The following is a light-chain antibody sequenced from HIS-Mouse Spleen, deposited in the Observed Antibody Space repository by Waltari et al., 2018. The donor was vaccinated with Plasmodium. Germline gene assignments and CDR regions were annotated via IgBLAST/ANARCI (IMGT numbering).Light chain of an antibody. J-gene: IGKJ2*01. Sequence: ELVLTKSPGTLSLSPGERDTLSCRASQSVSSSYLAWYQQKPGQAPRLLIYGASSRATGIPDRFSGSGSGTDFTLTISRLEPEDFAVYYCQQYGSSPYTFGQGTKLEIK. V-gene: IGKV3-20*01. CDR2: GAS. CDR1: QSVSSSY. CDR3: QQYGSSPYT.